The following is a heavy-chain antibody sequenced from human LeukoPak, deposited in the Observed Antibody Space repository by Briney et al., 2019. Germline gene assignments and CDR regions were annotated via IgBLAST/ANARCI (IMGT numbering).Heavy chain of an antibody. CDR3: ARDYDFWSGYYYFDY. J-gene: IGHJ4*02. Sequence: KPGGSLRLSCAASGFTFSSYSMNWVRQAPGKGLEWVSSISSSSSYIYYVDSVKGRFTISRDNAKNSLYLQMNSLRAEDTAVYYCARDYDFWSGYYYFDYWGQGTLVTVSS. CDR2: ISSSSSYI. D-gene: IGHD3-3*01. V-gene: IGHV3-21*01. CDR1: GFTFSSYS.